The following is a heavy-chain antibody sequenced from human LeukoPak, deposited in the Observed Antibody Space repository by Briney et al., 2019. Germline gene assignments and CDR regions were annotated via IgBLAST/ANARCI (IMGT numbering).Heavy chain of an antibody. CDR3: AKEEGYIYGLLDY. CDR1: GFTFSSYG. Sequence: GGSLRLSCAASGFTFSSYGMHWVRQAPGKGLEWVSSISGSGGTTYYADSVKGRFTISRDNSKNTLYLQMNSLRAEDTAVYYCAKEEGYIYGLLDYWGQGTLVTVSS. CDR2: ISGSGGTT. D-gene: IGHD5-18*01. J-gene: IGHJ4*02. V-gene: IGHV3-23*01.